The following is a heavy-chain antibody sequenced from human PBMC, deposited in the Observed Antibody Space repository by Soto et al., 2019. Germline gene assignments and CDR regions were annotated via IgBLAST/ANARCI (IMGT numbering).Heavy chain of an antibody. J-gene: IGHJ4*02. CDR1: GFSLRTYA. V-gene: IGHV3-30*04. D-gene: IGHD3-9*01. Sequence: GGSMRLSSLACGFSLRTYAMHWVRQAPGKGLDWVAAISYDGNEKYDAESVKGRFTISRDNSKNTLFLEMKSLTSEDTGVYFCSRRGVTTIFGDDLDLWGQGAGVTVSS. CDR2: ISYDGNEK. CDR3: SRRGVTTIFGDDLDL.